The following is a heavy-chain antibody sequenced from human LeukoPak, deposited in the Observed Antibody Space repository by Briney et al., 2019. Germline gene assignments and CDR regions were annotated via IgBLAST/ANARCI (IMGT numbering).Heavy chain of an antibody. D-gene: IGHD3-10*01. CDR1: GYSFTSYW. J-gene: IGHJ4*02. Sequence: GASLKISCKGSGYSFTSYWIGWVRQMPGKGLKWMGIIYPGDSDTRYSPSFQGQVTISADKSISTAYLQWSSLKASDTAMYYCARLTTLDGSGSSFDYWGQGTLVTVSS. V-gene: IGHV5-51*01. CDR3: ARLTTLDGSGSSFDY. CDR2: IYPGDSDT.